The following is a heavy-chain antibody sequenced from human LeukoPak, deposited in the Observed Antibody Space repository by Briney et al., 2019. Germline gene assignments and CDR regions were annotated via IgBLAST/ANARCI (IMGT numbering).Heavy chain of an antibody. J-gene: IGHJ4*02. CDR3: AKDSRPRSPVGIVVAEDY. CDR1: GFTFSSYS. Sequence: PGGSLRLSCAASGFTFSSYSMNWVRQAPGKGLEWVSSISSSSSYIYYADSVKGRFTISRDNAKSSLYLQMNSLRAEDTALYYCAKDSRPRSPVGIVVAEDYWGQGTLVTVSS. V-gene: IGHV3-21*04. D-gene: IGHD3-22*01. CDR2: ISSSSSYI.